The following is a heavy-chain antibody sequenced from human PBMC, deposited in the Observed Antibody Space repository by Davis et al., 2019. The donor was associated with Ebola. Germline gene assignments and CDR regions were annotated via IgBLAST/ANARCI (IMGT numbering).Heavy chain of an antibody. CDR3: ARGRAGSFNWFDP. D-gene: IGHD1-26*01. J-gene: IGHJ5*02. CDR2: MNPNSGNR. CDR1: GYTFTSYD. Sequence: AASVKVSCKASGYTFTSYDINWVRQATGQGLEWMGWMNPNSGNRGYVQKFQGRVTMTRNTSISTAYMELSSLRFEDTAVYYCARGRAGSFNWFDPWGQGTLVTVSS. V-gene: IGHV1-8*01.